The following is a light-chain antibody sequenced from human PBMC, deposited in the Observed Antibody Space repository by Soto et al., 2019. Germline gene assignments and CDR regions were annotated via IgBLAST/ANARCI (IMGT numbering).Light chain of an antibody. J-gene: IGLJ1*01. CDR1: SSNIGSTT. CDR3: AAWDDSLHGFL. CDR2: SND. V-gene: IGLV1-44*01. Sequence: QSVLTQPPSASGTPGHMVTLSCSGASSNIGSTTVSWYQHAPGTAPKLLIFSNDQRPSGVPDRFSGSVSGTSASLAISGLQSDAEADYYCAAWDDSLHGFLFGTGTKVTVL.